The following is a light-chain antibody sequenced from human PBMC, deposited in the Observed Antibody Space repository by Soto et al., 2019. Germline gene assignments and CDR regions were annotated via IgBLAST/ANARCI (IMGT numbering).Light chain of an antibody. CDR1: SSNIGNNY. CDR2: DNN. Sequence: QSVLTQPPSVSAAPGQTVTISCSGSSSNIGNNYVSWYQQLPGTAPKLVIYDNNKRPSGSPDRFSGSKSGTSATLGITGLQTGDEGDYFCATWYSSLSAVVFGGGTKLTVL. V-gene: IGLV1-51*01. J-gene: IGLJ2*01. CDR3: ATWYSSLSAVV.